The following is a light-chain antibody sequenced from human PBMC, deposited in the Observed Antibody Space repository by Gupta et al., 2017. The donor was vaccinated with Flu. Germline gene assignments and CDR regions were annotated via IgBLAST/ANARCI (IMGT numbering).Light chain of an antibody. CDR3: QQYNNWPPIS. Sequence: ELVMTQSPATLSVSPGERATLSCRASQSVSSNLAWYQQKPGQAPRLLIYGASTRATGIPARFSGSGCGTEFTLTISSRQSEDFAVYYCQQYNNWPPISFGGGTKVEIK. CDR1: QSVSSN. V-gene: IGKV3-15*01. J-gene: IGKJ4*01. CDR2: GAS.